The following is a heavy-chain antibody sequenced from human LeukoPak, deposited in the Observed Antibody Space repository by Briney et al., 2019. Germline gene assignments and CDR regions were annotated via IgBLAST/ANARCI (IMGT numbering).Heavy chain of an antibody. J-gene: IGHJ4*02. Sequence: ASVKVSCKASGYSFTNFGVRWVRPAPGQGLELMGWISGYNGNTNYAQKFQGRVTMTTETSTSTAYMELRNLRSDDTAEYYCARSGAAVTAFFDYWGQGTLVTVSS. CDR1: GYSFTNFG. V-gene: IGHV1-18*01. CDR3: ARSGAAVTAFFDY. CDR2: ISGYNGNT. D-gene: IGHD2-21*02.